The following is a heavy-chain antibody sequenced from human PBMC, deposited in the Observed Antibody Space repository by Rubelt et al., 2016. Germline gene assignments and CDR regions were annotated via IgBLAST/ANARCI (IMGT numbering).Heavy chain of an antibody. J-gene: IGHJ4*02. D-gene: IGHD3-10*01. CDR3: ARDPLPVRGVIMTPTH. V-gene: IGHV1-18*01. CDR2: ISAYNGNT. Sequence: QVQLVQSGGEVKKPGASVKVSCKSSGYTFTMYGISWVRQAPGQGLEWMGWISAYNGNTNYAQKRQGRVTMTTATSTSTAYMELRSLRSDETAVYYCARDPLPVRGVIMTPTHWGQGTLVTVSS. CDR1: GYTFTMYG.